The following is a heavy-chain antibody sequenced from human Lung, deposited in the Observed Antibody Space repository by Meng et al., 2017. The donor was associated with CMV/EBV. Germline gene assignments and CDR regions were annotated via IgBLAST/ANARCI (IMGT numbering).Heavy chain of an antibody. CDR3: TTSIRITMVRGVILRDV. V-gene: IGHV3-15*01. CDR2: IKRKNDGGTT. CDR1: GFTFSNAW. D-gene: IGHD3-10*01. Sequence: GESXKISCSASGFTFSNAWMSWVRQAPGKGLEWVGRIKRKNDGGTTDYAAPVKGRFTISRDDSKNTLYLQMNSLKTEDTAVYYCTTSIRITMVRGVILRDVXGQGXTVTV. J-gene: IGHJ6*02.